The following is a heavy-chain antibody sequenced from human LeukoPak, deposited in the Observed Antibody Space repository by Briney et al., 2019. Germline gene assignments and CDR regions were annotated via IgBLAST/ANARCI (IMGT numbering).Heavy chain of an antibody. J-gene: IGHJ4*02. CDR3: ARESAGFDY. V-gene: IGHV3-30-3*01. CDR2: ISYDGSNK. CDR1: GFTFSSYA. Sequence: PGGFLRLSCAASGFTFSSYAMHWVRQAPGKGLEWVAVISYDGSNKYYADSVKGRFTISRDNSKNTLYLQMNSLRAEDTAVYYCARESAGFDYWGQGTLVTVSS.